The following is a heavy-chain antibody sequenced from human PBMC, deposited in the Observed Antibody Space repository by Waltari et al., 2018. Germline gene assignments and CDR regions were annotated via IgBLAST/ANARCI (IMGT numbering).Heavy chain of an antibody. D-gene: IGHD1-7*01. Sequence: QVQLQQWGAGLLKPSETLSLTCAVHGGSFSGYYWSWIRQPPGKGLEWIGEINHSGSTNYNPSLKSRVTISVDTSKNQFSLKLSSVTAADTAVYYCARNYEGWGQGTLVTVSS. CDR1: GGSFSGYY. V-gene: IGHV4-34*01. CDR2: INHSGST. J-gene: IGHJ4*02. CDR3: ARNYEG.